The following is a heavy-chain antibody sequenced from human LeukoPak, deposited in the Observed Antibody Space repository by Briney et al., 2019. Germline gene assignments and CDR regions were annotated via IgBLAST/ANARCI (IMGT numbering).Heavy chain of an antibody. J-gene: IGHJ4*02. Sequence: GGSLRLSCAASGFTFSSYSMNWVRQAPGKGLEWVSSICSSSSYIYYADSVKGRFTISRDNAKNSLYLQMNSLRAEDTAVYYCARGGYCSGGSCFYYFDYWGQGTLVTVSS. D-gene: IGHD2-15*01. CDR2: ICSSSSYI. CDR1: GFTFSSYS. CDR3: ARGGYCSGGSCFYYFDY. V-gene: IGHV3-21*01.